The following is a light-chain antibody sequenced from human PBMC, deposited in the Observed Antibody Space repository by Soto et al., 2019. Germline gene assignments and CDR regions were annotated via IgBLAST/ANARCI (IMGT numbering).Light chain of an antibody. V-gene: IGKV1-5*01. Sequence: DIQMTQSPSTLSASVGDRVTITCRASQSISSWLAWYQQKSGRAPKLLIYDASSLESGVPSRFSGSGSGTEITLTISSLQPDDFATYYCQQYNSYSTFGQGTKVDIK. CDR1: QSISSW. CDR2: DAS. J-gene: IGKJ1*01. CDR3: QQYNSYST.